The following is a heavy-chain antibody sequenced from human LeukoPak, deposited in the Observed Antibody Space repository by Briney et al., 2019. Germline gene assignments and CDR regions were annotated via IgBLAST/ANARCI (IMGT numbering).Heavy chain of an antibody. D-gene: IGHD3-22*01. CDR3: ARRGYYYDSSHYYYFDY. CDR1: GVSITSYY. CDR2: IYHSGST. Sequence: SETLSLTCTVSGVSITSYYWSWIRQPPGKGLEWIGSIYHSGSTNDNPSLKSRVTKSVDTSKNQFSLKLSSVTAADTAVYYCARRGYYYDSSHYYYFDYWGQGTLVTVSS. J-gene: IGHJ4*02. V-gene: IGHV4-59*08.